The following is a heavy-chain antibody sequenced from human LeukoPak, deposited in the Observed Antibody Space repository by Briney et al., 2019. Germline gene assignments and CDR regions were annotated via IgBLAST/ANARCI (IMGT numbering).Heavy chain of an antibody. CDR1: RFTFSSYG. CDR3: AKEFWTYFDFWSGYYL. J-gene: IGHJ4*02. D-gene: IGHD3-3*01. Sequence: GGSLRLSCAASRFTFSSYGMHWVRQAPGKGLEWVAFIRYDGSNKYYADSVKGRFTISRDDSKNTLYLQMNSLRAEDTAVYYCAKEFWTYFDFWSGYYLWGQGTLVTVSS. V-gene: IGHV3-30*02. CDR2: IRYDGSNK.